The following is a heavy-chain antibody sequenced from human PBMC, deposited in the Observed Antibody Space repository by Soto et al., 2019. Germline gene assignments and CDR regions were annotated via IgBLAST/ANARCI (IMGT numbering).Heavy chain of an antibody. D-gene: IGHD2-2*01. CDR1: GYTFTNYG. CDR3: ARDGDRCTSNRCSPWPDTRVDR. V-gene: IGHV1-18*01. J-gene: IGHJ2*01. Sequence: QVQLVQSGDEVKKPGASVKVSCKASGYTFTNYGISWVRQAPGQGLDWMGWISPYNGNTKYPQQLQGRVTMTTDTSTRTSYMALRSLRSDDTAVYFCARDGDRCTSNRCSPWPDTRVDRWGRGTLVTVS. CDR2: ISPYNGNT.